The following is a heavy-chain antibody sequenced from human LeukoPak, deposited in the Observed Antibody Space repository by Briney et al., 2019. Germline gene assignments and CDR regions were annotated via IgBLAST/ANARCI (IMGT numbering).Heavy chain of an antibody. V-gene: IGHV1-69*05. Sequence: SVNVSFKPSGGTFSSYASSWLRQAPGQGLEGFRGIVPIFGTANYAQKFEGRVTIKTEESTSRAYKELSRVRSEETAVYYCARARLNDYGDYSYFYYWGHGTLVTVSS. D-gene: IGHD4-17*01. CDR1: GGTFSSYA. CDR2: IVPIFGTA. J-gene: IGHJ4*01. CDR3: ARARLNDYGDYSYFYY.